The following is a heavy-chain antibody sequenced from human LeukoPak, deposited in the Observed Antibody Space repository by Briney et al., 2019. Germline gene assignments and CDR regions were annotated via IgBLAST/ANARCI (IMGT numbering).Heavy chain of an antibody. CDR3: AKDLGGSGSYYWSAFDI. Sequence: GGSLRLSCAASGFTFSSYAMSWVRQAPGKGLEWVSTISGSGGSTYYGDSVKGRFTISRDNSETSLYLHMNSLRVEDTAEYYCAKDLGGSGSYYWSAFDIWGQGTMVTVSS. V-gene: IGHV3-23*01. CDR1: GFTFSSYA. D-gene: IGHD3-10*01. J-gene: IGHJ3*02. CDR2: ISGSGGST.